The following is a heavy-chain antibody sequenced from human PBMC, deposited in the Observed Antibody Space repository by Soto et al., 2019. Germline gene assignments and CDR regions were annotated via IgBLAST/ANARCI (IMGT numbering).Heavy chain of an antibody. CDR2: IYYSGST. CDR3: ARGEGDPTWRSSWYKWFYP. V-gene: IGHV4-30-4*01. Sequence: QVQLQESGPGLVKPSQTLSLTCTVSGGSISSGDYYWSWFRQPPWKGLEWIWYIYYSGSTYYNPSLKSRVTISVDTSKNQFALKLSSVTAADTAGYYCARGEGDPTWRSSWYKWFYPWGQGSLVTVSS. CDR1: GGSISSGDYY. D-gene: IGHD6-13*01. J-gene: IGHJ5*02.